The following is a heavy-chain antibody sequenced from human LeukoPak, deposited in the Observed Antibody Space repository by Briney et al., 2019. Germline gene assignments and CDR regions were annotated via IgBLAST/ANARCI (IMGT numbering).Heavy chain of an antibody. D-gene: IGHD5-24*01. Sequence: SETLSLTCTVSGGSISSYYWSWIRQPPAKGLEWMGYIHYSGSTNYNPSLKSRVTISVDTSKNQFSLKLSSVTAADTAVYYCARGRLWSARWLQSAGFDYWGQGTLVTVSS. CDR1: GGSISSYY. J-gene: IGHJ4*02. CDR3: ARGRLWSARWLQSAGFDY. CDR2: IHYSGST. V-gene: IGHV4-59*13.